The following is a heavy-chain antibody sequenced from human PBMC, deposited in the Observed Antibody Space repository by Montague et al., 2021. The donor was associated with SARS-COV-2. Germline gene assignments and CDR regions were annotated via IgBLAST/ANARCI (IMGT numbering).Heavy chain of an antibody. D-gene: IGHD1-1*01. Sequence: SETLSLTCEVSGDAISSYYWSWIRQSPGKGLEWIGYVHYTGSTKHNPSLKTRVTLSLGTPKNHFSLKLRSVTAADTAIYYCARAQNTCFIANCVNYFDVWGLGALVTVSS. J-gene: IGHJ4*02. CDR3: ARAQNTCFIANCVNYFDV. CDR2: VHYTGST. CDR1: GDAISSYY. V-gene: IGHV4-59*01.